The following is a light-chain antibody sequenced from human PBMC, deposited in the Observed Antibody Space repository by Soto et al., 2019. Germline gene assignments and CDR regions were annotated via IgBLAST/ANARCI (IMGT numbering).Light chain of an antibody. J-gene: IGKJ4*01. V-gene: IGKV3-15*01. CDR1: QSVSSN. Sequence: EIVMTPSPATLSVSPGERATLACRASQSVSSNLALFQQKPGQAPSLLIYGASTRATGIPARFSGSGSGTEFTLTISILQSEEFAVYYCQQYNDWPPLTFGGGTKVEIK. CDR2: GAS. CDR3: QQYNDWPPLT.